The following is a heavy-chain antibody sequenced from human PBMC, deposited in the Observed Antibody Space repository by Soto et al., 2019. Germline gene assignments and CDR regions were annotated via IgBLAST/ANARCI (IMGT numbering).Heavy chain of an antibody. J-gene: IGHJ4*02. CDR2: ISGGGTGT. V-gene: IGHV3-23*01. CDR3: AKGNYYANFGNWVANQAFDY. D-gene: IGHD3-10*01. Sequence: VSLRLSCAASGFTFTNYALHWVRQAPGKGLEWVSSISGGGTGTYSADAVKGRFTISSDKSRNTVYLQMSSLRAEDTAVYYCAKGNYYANFGNWVANQAFDYWGQGNLVTVSS. CDR1: GFTFTNYA.